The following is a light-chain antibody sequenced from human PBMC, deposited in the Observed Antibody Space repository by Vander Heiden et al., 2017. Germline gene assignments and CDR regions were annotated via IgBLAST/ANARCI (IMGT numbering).Light chain of an antibody. CDR1: KLGDKD. J-gene: IGLJ2*01. CDR3: QAWDSTTVV. V-gene: IGLV3-1*01. CDR2: QDN. Sequence: SYELTQPPSVSVSPGQTASITCSGDKLGDKDVCWYQQKPGQSPLLVIYQDNKRPSGIPERFSGSNSGNTATLTISGTQAMDEADYYCQAWDSTTVVFGGGTKLTVL.